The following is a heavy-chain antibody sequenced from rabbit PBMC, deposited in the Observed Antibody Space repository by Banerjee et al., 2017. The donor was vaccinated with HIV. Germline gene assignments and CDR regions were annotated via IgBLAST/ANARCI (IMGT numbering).Heavy chain of an antibody. J-gene: IGHJ3*01. CDR3: ARGGYSYGDYGYGL. V-gene: IGHV1S40*01. D-gene: IGHD6-1*01. CDR1: GFSFSSGYY. Sequence: QQLVESGGGLVKPGASLTLTCKASGFSFSSGYYMCWVRQAPGKGLEWIGTIYGGSSRSTYYASWAKGRFTSSKTSSTTVTLQMTSLTAADTATYFCARGGYSYGDYGYGLWGQGTLVTVS. CDR2: IYGGSSRST.